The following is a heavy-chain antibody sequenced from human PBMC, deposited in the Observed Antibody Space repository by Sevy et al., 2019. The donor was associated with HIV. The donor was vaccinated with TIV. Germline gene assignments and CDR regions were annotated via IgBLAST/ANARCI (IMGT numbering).Heavy chain of an antibody. J-gene: IGHJ4*02. Sequence: GGSLRLSCAASGFTFTNYGMHWVRQAPGKGLEWVSGISNSGANTYYADSVRGRFTVSRDNSKKKVYLQLNSLRAEETAIYYCAKEWTLLSDWYGEFDYWGQGTLVTVSS. CDR2: ISNSGANT. CDR1: GFTFTNYG. CDR3: AKEWTLLSDWYGEFDY. V-gene: IGHV3-23*01. D-gene: IGHD6-19*01.